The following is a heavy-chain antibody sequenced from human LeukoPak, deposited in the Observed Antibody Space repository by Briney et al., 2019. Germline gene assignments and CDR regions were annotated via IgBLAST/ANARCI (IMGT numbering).Heavy chain of an antibody. V-gene: IGHV4-39*01. J-gene: IGHJ3*02. CDR1: SGSISTSNYY. Sequence: SETLSLTCTVSSGSISTSNYYWGWVRQPPGKALEWIGNIFYSGSTYYSPSLKSRVTISVDTSKNQFSLKLSSVTAADTAVYYCARHHRSYYAFDIWGQGTMVTVSS. D-gene: IGHD1-26*01. CDR3: ARHHRSYYAFDI. CDR2: IFYSGST.